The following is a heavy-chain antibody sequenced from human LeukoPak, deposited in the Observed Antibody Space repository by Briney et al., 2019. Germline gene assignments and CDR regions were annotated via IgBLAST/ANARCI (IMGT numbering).Heavy chain of an antibody. Sequence: PSETLSLTCAVYGGSFSGYYWSWIRQPPGKGLEWIGYIYYSGSTNYNPSLKSRVTISVDTSKNQFSLKLSSVTAADTAVYYCASGHRRSYYDSSGYYRDAFDIWGQGTMVTVSS. CDR2: IYYSGST. J-gene: IGHJ3*02. CDR1: GGSFSGYY. D-gene: IGHD3-22*01. CDR3: ASGHRRSYYDSSGYYRDAFDI. V-gene: IGHV4-59*01.